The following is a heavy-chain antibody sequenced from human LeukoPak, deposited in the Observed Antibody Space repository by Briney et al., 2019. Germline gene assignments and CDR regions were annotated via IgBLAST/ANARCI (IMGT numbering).Heavy chain of an antibody. CDR3: ARHDPRGYSYGPTAGGDLDY. CDR2: IYYSGST. V-gene: IGHV4-59*08. D-gene: IGHD5-18*01. CDR1: GGSISSYY. J-gene: IGHJ4*02. Sequence: SETLSLTCTVSGGSISSYYWSWIRQPPGKGLEWIGYIYYSGSTNYNPSLKSRVTISVDTSKNQFSLKLSSVTAADTAVYYCARHDPRGYSYGPTAGGDLDYWGQGTLVTVSS.